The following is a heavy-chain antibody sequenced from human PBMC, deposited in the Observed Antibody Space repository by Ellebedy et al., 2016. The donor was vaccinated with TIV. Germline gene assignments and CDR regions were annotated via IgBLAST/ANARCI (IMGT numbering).Heavy chain of an antibody. CDR3: VRGSGTTFAFDI. V-gene: IGHV4-34*01. Sequence: MPSETLSLTCAVYGGSFSDYYWSWIRQPPGKGLEWIGEIIHSGSTKYNPSLKSRVAMSVDTSKNHLSLELTSVTAADTAVYYCVRGSGTTFAFDIWGQGTMVTVSS. J-gene: IGHJ3*02. CDR1: GGSFSDYY. D-gene: IGHD1-7*01. CDR2: IIHSGST.